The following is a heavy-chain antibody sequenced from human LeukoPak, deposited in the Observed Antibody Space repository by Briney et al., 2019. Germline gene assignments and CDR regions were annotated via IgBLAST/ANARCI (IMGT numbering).Heavy chain of an antibody. Sequence: PSETLSLTCAVYGGSFSGYYWSWIRQPPGKGLEWIGEINHSGSTNHNPSLKSRVTISVDTSKNQFSLKLSSVTAADTAVYYCARGQTYYDFWSGYSYYFDYWGQGTLVTVSS. D-gene: IGHD3-3*01. V-gene: IGHV4-34*01. CDR2: INHSGST. CDR3: ARGQTYYDFWSGYSYYFDY. CDR1: GGSFSGYY. J-gene: IGHJ4*02.